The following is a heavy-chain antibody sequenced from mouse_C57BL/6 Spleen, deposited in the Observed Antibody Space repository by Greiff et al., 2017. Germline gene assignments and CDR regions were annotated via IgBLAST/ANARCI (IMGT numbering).Heavy chain of an antibody. V-gene: IGHV5-4*03. J-gene: IGHJ3*01. CDR1: GFTFSSYA. CDR3: AREVDYYGSSRVAY. Sequence: EVKLMESGGGLVKPGGSLKLSCAASGFTFSSYAMSWVRQTPEKRLEWVATISDGGSYTYYPDNVKGRFTISRDNAKNNLYLQMSHLKSEDTAMYYCAREVDYYGSSRVAYWGQGTLVTVSA. CDR2: ISDGGSYT. D-gene: IGHD1-1*01.